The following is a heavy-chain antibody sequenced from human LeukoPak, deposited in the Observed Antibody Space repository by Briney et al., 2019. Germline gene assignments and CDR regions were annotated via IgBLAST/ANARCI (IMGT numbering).Heavy chain of an antibody. J-gene: IGHJ6*02. D-gene: IGHD4-17*01. Sequence: GGSLKLSCAASGFIFSGSAMHWVSQAPGKGLECVGRIRSKVNKYATAYAASVKGGFTISRDDSKNMAYLQMNSLKTEDTAVYFCTRPTVTEGLDVWGQGITVIVSS. CDR1: GFIFSGSA. CDR3: TRPTVTEGLDV. V-gene: IGHV3-73*01. CDR2: IRSKVNKYAT.